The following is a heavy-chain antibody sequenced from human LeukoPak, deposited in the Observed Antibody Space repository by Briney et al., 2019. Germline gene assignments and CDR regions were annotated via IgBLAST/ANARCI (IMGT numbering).Heavy chain of an antibody. J-gene: IGHJ5*02. CDR1: GFTFNSHA. D-gene: IGHD1-26*01. CDR3: AREVIYGRNWFDP. Sequence: GGSLRLSCAASGFTFNSHAMNWVRQAPGKGLEWVSTISGSGETTYYADSVKGRFTISRDNSKNTLYLQMNSLRAEDTAVYYCAREVIYGRNWFDPWGQGTLVTVSS. CDR2: ISGSGETT. V-gene: IGHV3-23*01.